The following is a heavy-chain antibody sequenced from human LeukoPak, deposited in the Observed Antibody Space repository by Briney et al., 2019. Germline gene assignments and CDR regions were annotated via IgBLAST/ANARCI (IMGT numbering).Heavy chain of an antibody. D-gene: IGHD1-26*01. CDR3: ARDPSGSYYPGGNY. CDR1: GFSFSSYS. CDR2: IRVSGGGT. V-gene: IGHV3-23*01. J-gene: IGHJ4*02. Sequence: PGGSLRLSCTTSGFSFSSYSMNWVRQAPGKGLEWVSSIRVSGGGTYYAASVRGRFTISRDNSKNTLYLQMNSLRAEDTAVYYCARDPSGSYYPGGNYWGQGTLVTVSS.